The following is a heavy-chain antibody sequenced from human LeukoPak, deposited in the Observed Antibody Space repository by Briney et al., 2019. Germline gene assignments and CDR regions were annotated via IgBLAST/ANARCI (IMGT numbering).Heavy chain of an antibody. CDR2: IKSKTDGGTT. J-gene: IGHJ3*02. D-gene: IGHD2-2*01. Sequence: GGSLRLSCAASGFTFSNAWMSWVRQAPGKGLEWVGRIKSKTDGGTTDYAAPVKGRFTISTDDSKNTLYLQMNSLKTEDTAVYYCTTDSLCSRTSCYGAFDIWGQGTMVTVSS. CDR1: GFTFSNAW. CDR3: TTDSLCSRTSCYGAFDI. V-gene: IGHV3-15*01.